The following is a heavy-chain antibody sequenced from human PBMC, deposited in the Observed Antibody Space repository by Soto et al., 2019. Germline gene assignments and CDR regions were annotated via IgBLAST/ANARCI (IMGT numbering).Heavy chain of an antibody. CDR1: GGSISSYY. D-gene: IGHD3-10*01. J-gene: IGHJ4*02. CDR2: IYYSGST. CDR3: GGDFPIWFGGGDY. Sequence: SETLSLTCTVSGGSISSYYWSWIRQPPGKGLEWIGYIYYSGSTNYNPSLKSRVTISVDTSKNQFSLKLSSVTAADTAVYYCGGDFPIWFGGGDYWGQGTLVTVSS. V-gene: IGHV4-59*01.